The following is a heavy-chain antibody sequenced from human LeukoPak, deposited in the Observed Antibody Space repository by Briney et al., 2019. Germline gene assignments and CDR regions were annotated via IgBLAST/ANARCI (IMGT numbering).Heavy chain of an antibody. J-gene: IGHJ4*02. CDR3: AREDGAVAGSGPIDY. CDR1: GGSISSYY. V-gene: IGHV4-59*01. Sequence: PSETLSLTCTVSGGSISSYYWGWIRQPPGKGLEWLGYIYYSGSTNYNPSLKSRVTISVDTSKNQFSLKLSSVTAADTAVYYCAREDGAVAGSGPIDYWGQGTLVTVSS. D-gene: IGHD6-19*01. CDR2: IYYSGST.